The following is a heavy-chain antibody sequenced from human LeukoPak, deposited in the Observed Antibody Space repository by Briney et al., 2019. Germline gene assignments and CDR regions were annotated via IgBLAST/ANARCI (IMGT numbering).Heavy chain of an antibody. CDR2: IHNSGTT. J-gene: IGHJ4*02. D-gene: IGHD3-22*01. CDR1: GGSSTNYY. CDR3: ARGIGSGYPYYFDY. V-gene: IGHV4-4*07. Sequence: SETLSLTCTVSGGSSTNYYWSWIRQPAGTGLEYIGRIHNSGTTNYNPSLKSRVTMSMDTSKNQFSLNLTSVTAADTAVYYCARGIGSGYPYYFDYWGQGTLVSVSS.